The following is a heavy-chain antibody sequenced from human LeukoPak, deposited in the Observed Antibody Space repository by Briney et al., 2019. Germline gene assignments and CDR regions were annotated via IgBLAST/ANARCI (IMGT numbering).Heavy chain of an antibody. CDR2: INHDGSEK. Sequence: GGSLRLSCAASGFAFSSYAMHWVRQAPGKGLEWVANINHDGSEKNYVDSVKSRFTISRDNAKNSLYLQMSSLRGEDTALYYCARSKQYTSALDYWGQGTLVTISS. J-gene: IGHJ4*02. CDR1: GFAFSSYA. D-gene: IGHD1-26*01. CDR3: ARSKQYTSALDY. V-gene: IGHV3-7*01.